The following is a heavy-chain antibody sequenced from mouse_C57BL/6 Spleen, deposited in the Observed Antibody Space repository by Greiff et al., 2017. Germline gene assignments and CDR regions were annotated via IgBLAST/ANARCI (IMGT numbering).Heavy chain of an antibody. V-gene: IGHV5-4*01. CDR1: GFTFSSYA. D-gene: IGHD3-2*02. Sequence: EVMLVESGGGLVKPGGSLKLSCAASGFTFSSYAMSWVRQTPEKRLEWVATISDGGSYTYYPDNVKGRFTISRDNAKNNLYLQMSHLKSEDTAMYYCAREGDSSGPFAYWGQGTLVTVSA. J-gene: IGHJ3*01. CDR3: AREGDSSGPFAY. CDR2: ISDGGSYT.